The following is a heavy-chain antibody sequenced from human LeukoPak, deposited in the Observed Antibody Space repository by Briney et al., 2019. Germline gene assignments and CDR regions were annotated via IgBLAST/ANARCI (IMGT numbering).Heavy chain of an antibody. CDR2: MNPNSGNT. CDR3: ARDVTTDYMDV. CDR1: GYTFTSYD. V-gene: IGHV1-8*03. J-gene: IGHJ6*03. D-gene: IGHD4-17*01. Sequence: GASVKVSCKASGYTFTSYDINWVRQATGQGLEWMGWMNPNSGNTGYAQKFQGRVTITRNTSISTAYMELSRLRSDDTAVYYCARDVTTDYMDVWGKGTTVTVSS.